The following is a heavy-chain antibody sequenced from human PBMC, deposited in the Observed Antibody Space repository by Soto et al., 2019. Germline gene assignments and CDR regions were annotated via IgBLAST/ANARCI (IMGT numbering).Heavy chain of an antibody. Sequence: QMQLVQSGPEVKKPGTSVKVSCKASGFTFTSSAMQWVRQARGQRLEWIGWIVVGSGNTNYSQKLQERVTITRDMSISTAYMELSSLRSEDTAVYYCAAQDSGYDYASGWGQGSLVTVSS. D-gene: IGHD5-12*01. J-gene: IGHJ4*02. V-gene: IGHV1-58*02. CDR2: IVVGSGNT. CDR3: AAQDSGYDYASG. CDR1: GFTFTSSA.